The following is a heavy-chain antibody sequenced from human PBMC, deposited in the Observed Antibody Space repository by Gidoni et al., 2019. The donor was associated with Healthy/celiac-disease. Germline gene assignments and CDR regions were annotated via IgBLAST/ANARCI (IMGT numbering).Heavy chain of an antibody. CDR1: AYSFTSYW. V-gene: IGHV5-51*01. CDR2: IYPGDSDT. J-gene: IGHJ4*02. CDR3: ARHESSGYAYDY. Sequence: VQLVQSGASVKTRGESLKTSCTGSAYSFTSYWLGGGRQIRGKGLVWMGIIYPGDSDTRYSPSFQGQVTSSADKSISTAYLQWSSLKASDTAMYDCARHESSGYAYDYWGQGTLVTVSS. D-gene: IGHD3-22*01.